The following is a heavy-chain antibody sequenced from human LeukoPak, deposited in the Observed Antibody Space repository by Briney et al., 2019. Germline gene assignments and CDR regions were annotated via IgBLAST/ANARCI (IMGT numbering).Heavy chain of an antibody. CDR2: IYYSGST. Sequence: SETLSLTCTVSGGSISSYYWSWIRQPPGKGLEWIGYIYYSGSTNYNPSLKSRVTISVDTSKNQFSLKLSSVTAADTAVYYCARGPTLYGSGSPFDYWGQGTLVTVSS. CDR3: ARGPTLYGSGSPFDY. CDR1: GGSISSYY. J-gene: IGHJ4*02. V-gene: IGHV4-59*01. D-gene: IGHD3-10*01.